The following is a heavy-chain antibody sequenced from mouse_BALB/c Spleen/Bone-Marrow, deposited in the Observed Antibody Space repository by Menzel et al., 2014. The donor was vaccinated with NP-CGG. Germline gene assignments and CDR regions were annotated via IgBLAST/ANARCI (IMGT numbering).Heavy chain of an antibody. CDR2: IYPGDGDT. Sequence: VQLQQSGAELVRPGSSVKISCKASGYAFSSYWMNWVKQRPGQGLEWIGQIYPGDGDTNYNGKFKGKATLTADKSSSTAYMQLSSLTSEDSAVYFCAREDGSSPFAYWGQGTLVTASA. D-gene: IGHD1-1*01. CDR3: AREDGSSPFAY. J-gene: IGHJ3*01. CDR1: GYAFSSYW. V-gene: IGHV1-80*01.